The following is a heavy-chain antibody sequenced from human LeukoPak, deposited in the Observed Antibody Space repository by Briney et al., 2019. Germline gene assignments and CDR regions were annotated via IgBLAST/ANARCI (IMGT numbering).Heavy chain of an antibody. J-gene: IGHJ4*02. CDR2: IYTSGST. Sequence: PSETLSLTCTVSGGSISSGSYYWSWIRQPAGKGLEWIGRIYTSGSTNYNPSLKSRVTISVDTSKNQFSLKLSSVTAADTAVYYCARGDYSTGGYYFDYWGQGTLVTVSS. V-gene: IGHV4-61*02. D-gene: IGHD2-8*02. CDR1: GGSISSGSYY. CDR3: ARGDYSTGGYYFDY.